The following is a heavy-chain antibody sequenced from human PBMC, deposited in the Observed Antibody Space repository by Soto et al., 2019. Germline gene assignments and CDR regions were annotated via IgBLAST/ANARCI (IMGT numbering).Heavy chain of an antibody. Sequence: ASVKVSSKASGYTFTSYGISRVRQAPGQGLEWMGWISAYNGNTNYAQKLQGRVTMTTDTSTSTAYMELRSLRSDDTAVYYCARPGRGYCSSTSCYNTYYFDYWGQGTLVTVSS. J-gene: IGHJ4*02. CDR2: ISAYNGNT. CDR1: GYTFTSYG. V-gene: IGHV1-18*01. CDR3: ARPGRGYCSSTSCYNTYYFDY. D-gene: IGHD2-2*01.